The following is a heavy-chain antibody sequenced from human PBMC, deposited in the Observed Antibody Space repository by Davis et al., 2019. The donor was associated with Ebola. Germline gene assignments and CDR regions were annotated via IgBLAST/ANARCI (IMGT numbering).Heavy chain of an antibody. CDR1: GFTFSSYW. J-gene: IGHJ6*02. CDR2: ISSSSSTI. D-gene: IGHD2-2*01. Sequence: GGSLRLSCTASGFTFSSYWMSWVRQAPGKGLEWVSYISSSSSTIYYADSVKGRFTISRDNAKNSLYLQMNSLRDEDTAVYYCARARTDIVVVPAAHEYYYYYGMDVWGQGTTVTVSS. CDR3: ARARTDIVVVPAAHEYYYYYGMDV. V-gene: IGHV3-48*02.